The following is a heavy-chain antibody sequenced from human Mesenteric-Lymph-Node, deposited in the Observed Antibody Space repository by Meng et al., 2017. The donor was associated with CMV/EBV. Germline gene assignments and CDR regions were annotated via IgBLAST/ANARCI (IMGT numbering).Heavy chain of an antibody. CDR3: ARDGSGCDFYYGMDV. J-gene: IGHJ6*02. CDR1: GGSISSYH. Sequence: GSLRLSCTVSGGSISSYHWSWIRQPPGKGLEWIGYMYYSGSTNYNPSLKSRVTISVDTSKNQFSLKLSSVTAADTAVYYCARDGSGCDFYYGMDVWGQGTTVTVSS. CDR2: MYYSGST. V-gene: IGHV4-59*01. D-gene: IGHD5-12*01.